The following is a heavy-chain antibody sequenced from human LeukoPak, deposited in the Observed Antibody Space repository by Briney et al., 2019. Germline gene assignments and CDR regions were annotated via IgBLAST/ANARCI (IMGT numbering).Heavy chain of an antibody. CDR3: ARDPPGCSGGSCYPSYYFDY. Sequence: GASVTVSCKASGYTFTSYYMHWVRQAPGQGLEWMGVINPSGGSTSYAQKFQGRVTMTRDTSTSTVYMELSSLRSEDTAVYYCARDPPGCSGGSCYPSYYFDYWGQGTLVTVSS. D-gene: IGHD2-15*01. CDR1: GYTFTSYY. J-gene: IGHJ4*02. CDR2: INPSGGST. V-gene: IGHV1-46*01.